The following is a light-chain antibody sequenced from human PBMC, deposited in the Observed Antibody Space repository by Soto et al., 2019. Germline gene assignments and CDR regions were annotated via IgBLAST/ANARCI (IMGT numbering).Light chain of an antibody. V-gene: IGLV2-8*01. CDR2: DVS. Sequence: QSALTQPPSASASPGQSVTISCTGTGNDIGIYNFVSWYQQSPGEAPKLIIYDVSRRPSGVPGRFSGSKSGNTASLTVTGLQAEDEADYYCSSYAGNNNLVFGSGTKLTVL. CDR3: SSYAGNNNLV. J-gene: IGLJ1*01. CDR1: GNDIGIYNF.